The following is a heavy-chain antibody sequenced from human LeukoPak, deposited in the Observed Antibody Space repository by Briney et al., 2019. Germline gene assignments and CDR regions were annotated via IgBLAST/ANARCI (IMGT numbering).Heavy chain of an antibody. CDR2: IYYSGST. D-gene: IGHD1-26*01. V-gene: IGHV4-59*01. CDR1: GGSISSYY. J-gene: IGHJ4*02. Sequence: SETLSLTCTVSGGSISSYYWSWIRQPPGKGLEWIGYIYYSGSTNYNPSLKSRVAISVDTSKNQFSLKLSSVTAADTAVYYCARDYSGSHDYWGQGTLVTVSS. CDR3: ARDYSGSHDY.